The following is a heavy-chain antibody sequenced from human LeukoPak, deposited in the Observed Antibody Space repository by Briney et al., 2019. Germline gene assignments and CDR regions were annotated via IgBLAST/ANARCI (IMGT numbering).Heavy chain of an antibody. CDR3: ARGHVRIAVAAAPGGYYYGMDV. D-gene: IGHD6-19*01. Sequence: ASVKVSCKVSGYSLSESSTHWVRQAPGQGLEWVGGFDPGDDETIYAQKFQGRVTMTEDTSTDTAYLELSSLRSEDTAVYYCARGHVRIAVAAAPGGYYYGMDVWGQGTTVTVSS. V-gene: IGHV1-24*01. CDR2: FDPGDDET. CDR1: GYSLSESS. J-gene: IGHJ6*02.